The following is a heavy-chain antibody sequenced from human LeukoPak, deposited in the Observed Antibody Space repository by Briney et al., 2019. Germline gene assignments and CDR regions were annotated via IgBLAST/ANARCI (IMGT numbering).Heavy chain of an antibody. Sequence: PSETLSLTCTVSGGSISSSTYYWGCIRQPPGKGLEWIGSIFYSGNTYYKSSLKSRTTISVDTSKNQFSLKMRSVIAGDTAVYYCARARGLGAFDIWGQGTKVTVSS. CDR3: ARARGLGAFDI. J-gene: IGHJ3*02. CDR1: GGSISSSTYY. CDR2: IFYSGNT. V-gene: IGHV4-39*01.